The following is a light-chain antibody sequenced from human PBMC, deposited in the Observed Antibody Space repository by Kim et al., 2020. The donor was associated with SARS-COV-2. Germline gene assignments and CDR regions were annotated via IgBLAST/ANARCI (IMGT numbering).Light chain of an antibody. V-gene: IGKV3-20*01. Sequence: WPPGAGATPSCRASQSVGSRYLAWYKQQPGQAPRLLIYGASSRATGIPDRFSGSGSGTDFTLTISSLEPEDFAVYYCQQYGSSRTFGQGTKVDI. CDR1: QSVGSRY. CDR3: QQYGSSRT. J-gene: IGKJ1*01. CDR2: GAS.